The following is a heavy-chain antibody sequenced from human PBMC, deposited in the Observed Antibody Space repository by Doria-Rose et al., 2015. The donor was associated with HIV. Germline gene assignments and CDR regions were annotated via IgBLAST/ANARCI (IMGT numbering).Heavy chain of an antibody. CDR3: ARGTYSSSPPGYFDL. D-gene: IGHD6-6*01. CDR2: IYYSGSA. CDR1: GGSISSSSYY. V-gene: IGHV4-39*07. Sequence: QVQLQESGPGLVKPSETLSLTCTVSGGSISSSSYYWGWIRQPPGKGLEGIGSIYYSGSAYYNPSLKSRVTISVDTSKNQFSLKLSSLTAADTAVYYCARGTYSSSPPGYFDLWGRGTLVTVSS. J-gene: IGHJ2*01.